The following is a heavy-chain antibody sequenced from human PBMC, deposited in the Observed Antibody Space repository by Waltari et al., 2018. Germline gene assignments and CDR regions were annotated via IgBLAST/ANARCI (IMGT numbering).Heavy chain of an antibody. Sequence: EVQLVESGGGLVKPGESLRLSCVGSGYPFIDAWMSWVRQAPGKGLEWVGRIKREIDGGTAEYVESVKDRFTISRDDSKNTLYLQMNSLKSEDSAVYFCVRESFGNDIWGQGTLVTVSS. CDR2: IKREIDGGTA. J-gene: IGHJ4*02. CDR1: GYPFIDAW. D-gene: IGHD3-10*01. V-gene: IGHV3-15*01. CDR3: VRESFGNDI.